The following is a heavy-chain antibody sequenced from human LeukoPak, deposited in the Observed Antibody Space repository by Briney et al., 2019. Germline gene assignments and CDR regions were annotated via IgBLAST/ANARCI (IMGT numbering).Heavy chain of an antibody. CDR3: VRDLWGAGGTQY. Sequence: SETLSLTCTVSGGSISSYYWSWIRQPPGKGLEWIGYIYYSGSTNYNPSLKSRVTISVDTPKNQFSLKLSSVTAADTAVYYCVRDLWGAGGTQYWGQGTPVIVSS. D-gene: IGHD6-13*01. J-gene: IGHJ4*02. V-gene: IGHV4-59*01. CDR1: GGSISSYY. CDR2: IYYSGST.